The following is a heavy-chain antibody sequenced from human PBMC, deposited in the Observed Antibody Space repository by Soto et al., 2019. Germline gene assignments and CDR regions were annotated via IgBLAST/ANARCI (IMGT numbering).Heavy chain of an antibody. V-gene: IGHV4-59*01. D-gene: IGHD3-22*01. CDR3: ARYLYYYDSSGSNGHWWYGMAV. Sequence: QPPGKGLEWIGYIYYSGSTNYNPSLKSRVTISVDTSKNQFSLKLSSVTAADTAVYYCARYLYYYDSSGSNGHWWYGMAVWGKGTTVTVSS. J-gene: IGHJ6*04. CDR2: IYYSGST.